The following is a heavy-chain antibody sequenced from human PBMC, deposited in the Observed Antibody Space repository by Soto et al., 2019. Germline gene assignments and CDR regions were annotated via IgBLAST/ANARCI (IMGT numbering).Heavy chain of an antibody. CDR2: INPSGGST. J-gene: IGHJ6*02. D-gene: IGHD3-22*01. CDR1: GYTFTSYY. Sequence: ASVKVSCKASGYTFTSYYMHWVRQAPGQGLEWRGIINPSGGSTSYAQKFQGRVTMTRDTSTSTVYMELSSLRSEDTAVYYCARECIYYYYDSSGYDLERTRPNGMDVWGQGTTGTVS. CDR3: ARECIYYYYDSSGYDLERTRPNGMDV. V-gene: IGHV1-46*01.